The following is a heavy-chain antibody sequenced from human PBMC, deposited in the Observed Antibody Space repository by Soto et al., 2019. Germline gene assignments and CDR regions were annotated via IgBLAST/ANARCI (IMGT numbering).Heavy chain of an antibody. Sequence: ASVKVSCKASGYTFTGYYMHWVRQAPGQGLEWMGWINPNSGGTNYAQKFQGWVTMTRDTSISTAYMELSRLRSDDTAVYYCARAVVSSGDAFDIWGQGTMVTVSS. CDR2: INPNSGGT. J-gene: IGHJ3*02. CDR1: GYTFTGYY. D-gene: IGHD5-18*01. CDR3: ARAVVSSGDAFDI. V-gene: IGHV1-2*04.